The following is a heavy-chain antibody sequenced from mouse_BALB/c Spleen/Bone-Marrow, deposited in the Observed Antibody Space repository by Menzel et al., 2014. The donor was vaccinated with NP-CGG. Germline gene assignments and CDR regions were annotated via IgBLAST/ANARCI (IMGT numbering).Heavy chain of an antibody. V-gene: IGHV1-69*01. D-gene: IGHD2-2*01. Sequence: QVQLKESGAELVMPGASVKMSCKASGYTFTDYWMHWVKQRPGQGLEWIGAIDTSDSYTGYNQKFKGKATLTVDESSSTAYMQLSSLTSEDAAVYYCAREDYGYGAMDYWGQGTSVTVSS. J-gene: IGHJ4*01. CDR1: GYTFTDYW. CDR3: AREDYGYGAMDY. CDR2: IDTSDSYT.